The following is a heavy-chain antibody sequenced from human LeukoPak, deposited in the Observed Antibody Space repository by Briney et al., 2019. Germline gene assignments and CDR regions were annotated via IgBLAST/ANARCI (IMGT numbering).Heavy chain of an antibody. Sequence: GASVKVSCKVSGYTLTELSMHWVRQAPRKGLEWMGGFDPEDGETIYAQKFQGRVTMTEDTSTDTAYMELSSLRSEDTAVYYCATAYSGSYPGHAFDIWGQGTMVTVSS. D-gene: IGHD1-26*01. CDR1: GYTLTELS. CDR2: FDPEDGET. V-gene: IGHV1-24*01. J-gene: IGHJ3*02. CDR3: ATAYSGSYPGHAFDI.